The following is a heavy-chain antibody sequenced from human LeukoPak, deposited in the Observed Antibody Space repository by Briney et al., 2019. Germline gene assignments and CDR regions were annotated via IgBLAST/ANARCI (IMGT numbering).Heavy chain of an antibody. CDR3: ATNTDYRFDY. Sequence: GGSLRLSCATSGFPFSAHWMSWVRQAPGKGLEWVANIEKDGSDIHYADSVRGRFTVSRDNTQTSQWLQMNSLRVEDTAIYYCATNTDYRFDYWGQGILVTVSS. CDR2: IEKDGSDI. J-gene: IGHJ4*02. CDR1: GFPFSAHW. D-gene: IGHD3-16*01. V-gene: IGHV3-7*01.